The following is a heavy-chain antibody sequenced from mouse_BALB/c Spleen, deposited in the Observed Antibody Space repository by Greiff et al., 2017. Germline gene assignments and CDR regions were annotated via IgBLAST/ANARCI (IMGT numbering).Heavy chain of an antibody. CDR3: ARIDCRYDFFDY. CDR2: IYPSTGYT. J-gene: IGHJ2*01. Sequence: VQLQQSGAELAKPGASVKMSCKASGYTFTSYWMHWVKQWPGQGLEWIGYIYPSTGYTEYNQKFKDKATLTADKSSSTAYKQLSSLTSEDSAVYYCARIDCRYDFFDYWGQGTTLTVSS. D-gene: IGHD2-14*01. V-gene: IGHV1-7*01. CDR1: GYTFTSYW.